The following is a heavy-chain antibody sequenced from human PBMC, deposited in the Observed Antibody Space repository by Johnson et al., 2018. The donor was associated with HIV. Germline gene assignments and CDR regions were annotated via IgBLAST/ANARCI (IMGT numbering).Heavy chain of an antibody. Sequence: QMLLVESGGGVVQPGRSLRLSCAASGFTFRTYAIHWVRQVPGKGLEWVAVVLHDGNNKYYADSVKGRFTISRDNSKNTLYLQMNSLRAEDTAVYYCAKDLFTEREDDAFDIWGQGTMVAVSS. CDR2: VLHDGNNK. CDR3: AKDLFTEREDDAFDI. D-gene: IGHD1-26*01. V-gene: IGHV3-30*18. CDR1: GFTFRTYA. J-gene: IGHJ3*02.